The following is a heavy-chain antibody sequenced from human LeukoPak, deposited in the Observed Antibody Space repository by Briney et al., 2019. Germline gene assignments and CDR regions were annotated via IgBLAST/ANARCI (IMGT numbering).Heavy chain of an antibody. Sequence: SETLSLTCAVYGGSFSGYYWSWIRQPPGKGLEWIGEINHSGSTNYSPSLKSRVTISVDTSKNQFSLKLSSVTAADTAVYYCARGREYHDILTGYYGPSWFDPWGQGTLVTVSS. CDR2: INHSGST. CDR3: ARGREYHDILTGYYGPSWFDP. CDR1: GGSFSGYY. V-gene: IGHV4-34*01. D-gene: IGHD3-9*01. J-gene: IGHJ5*02.